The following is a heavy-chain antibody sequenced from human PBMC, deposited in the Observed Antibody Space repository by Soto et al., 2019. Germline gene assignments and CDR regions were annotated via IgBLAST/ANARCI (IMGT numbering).Heavy chain of an antibody. D-gene: IGHD3-9*01. V-gene: IGHV4-39*01. Sequence: PSETLSLTCAVSGGSISSGGYYWGWIRQPPGKGLEWIGSNSGSTYYNPSLKSRVTISVDTSKNQFSLKLSSVTAADTAVYYCARQPRILTGYSGHFDSWGQETLVTVSS. CDR3: ARQPRILTGYSGHFDS. CDR1: GGSISSGGYY. CDR2: NSGST. J-gene: IGHJ4*02.